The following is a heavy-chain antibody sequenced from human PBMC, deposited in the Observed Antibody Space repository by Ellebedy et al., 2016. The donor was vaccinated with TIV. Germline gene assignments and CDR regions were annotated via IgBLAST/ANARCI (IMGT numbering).Heavy chain of an antibody. V-gene: IGHV4-39*07. CDR3: AREGSTMIFY. CDR1: GGSISSSSYY. CDR2: IYYSGST. Sequence: SETLSLXCTVSGGSISSSSYYWGWIRQPPGKGLEWIGSIYYSGSTYYNPSLKSRVTISVDTSKNQFSLKLSSVTAADTAVYYCAREGSTMIFYWGQGTLVTVSS. D-gene: IGHD3/OR15-3a*01. J-gene: IGHJ4*02.